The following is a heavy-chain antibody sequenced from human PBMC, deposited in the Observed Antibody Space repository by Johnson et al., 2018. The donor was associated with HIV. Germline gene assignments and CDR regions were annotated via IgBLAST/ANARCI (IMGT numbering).Heavy chain of an antibody. CDR1: GFTHSAYW. Sequence: VQLVESGGGLVQPGGSLRLSCAASGFTHSAYWMTWVRQAPGKGLEWVANIKKDGSEKNYVDSVKGRFTISRDNAKNSLYLQMNSLRVEDTAVYYCVRTLKYCSSTTFSDAFDVWGQGTMVTVSS. D-gene: IGHD2-2*01. CDR3: VRTLKYCSSTTFSDAFDV. CDR2: IKKDGSEK. J-gene: IGHJ3*01. V-gene: IGHV3-7*05.